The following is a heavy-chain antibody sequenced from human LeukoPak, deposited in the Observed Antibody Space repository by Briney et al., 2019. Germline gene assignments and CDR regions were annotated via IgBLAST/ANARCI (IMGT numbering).Heavy chain of an antibody. CDR1: GGSISSSSYY. CDR3: V. Sequence: PSETLSLTCTVSGGSISSSSYYWGWIRQPPGKGLEWIGSIYYSGSTYHNPSLKSRVTISVDTSKNQFSLNRISVTAADTAYYMDVWGKRTTVTGSS. CDR2: IYYSGST. V-gene: IGHV4-39*07. J-gene: IGHJ6*03.